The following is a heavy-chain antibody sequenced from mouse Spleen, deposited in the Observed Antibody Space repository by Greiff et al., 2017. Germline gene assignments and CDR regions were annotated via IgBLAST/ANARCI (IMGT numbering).Heavy chain of an antibody. Sequence: VQLKESGAELVKPGASVKLSCTASGFNIKDTYMHWVKQRPEQGLEWIGRIDPANGNTKYDPKFQGKATITADTSSNTAYLQLSSLTSEDTAVYYCARWVYYYGSSYDYAMDYWGQGTSVTVSS. CDR2: IDPANGNT. D-gene: IGHD1-1*01. V-gene: IGHV14-3*02. J-gene: IGHJ4*01. CDR3: ARWVYYYGSSYDYAMDY. CDR1: GFNIKDTY.